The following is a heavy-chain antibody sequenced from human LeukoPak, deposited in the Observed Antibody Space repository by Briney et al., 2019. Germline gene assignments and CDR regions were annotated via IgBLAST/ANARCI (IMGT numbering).Heavy chain of an antibody. CDR2: INPNSGGT. Sequence: ASVKVSCKASGYTFTGYYMHWVRQAPGQGLEWMGWINPNSGGTNYAQKFQGRVTMTRDTSISTAYMELSRLRSDDTAVYYCASTHYDFWSGYYTDASYYYMDVWGKGTTVTVSS. J-gene: IGHJ6*03. CDR3: ASTHYDFWSGYYTDASYYYMDV. V-gene: IGHV1-2*02. D-gene: IGHD3-3*01. CDR1: GYTFTGYY.